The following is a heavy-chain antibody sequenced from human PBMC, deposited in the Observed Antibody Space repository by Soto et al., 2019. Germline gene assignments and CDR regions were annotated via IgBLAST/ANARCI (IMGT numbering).Heavy chain of an antibody. J-gene: IGHJ3*02. V-gene: IGHV1-69*05. Sequence: SVKVSCKASGGTFSSYAISWVRQAPGQGLEWMGGIIPIFGTANYAQKFQGRVTITRDESTSTAYMELSSLRSEDTAVYYCAREYSSSSTAFDTWGQGTMATVSS. CDR2: IIPIFGTA. CDR3: AREYSSSSTAFDT. CDR1: GGTFSSYA. D-gene: IGHD6-6*01.